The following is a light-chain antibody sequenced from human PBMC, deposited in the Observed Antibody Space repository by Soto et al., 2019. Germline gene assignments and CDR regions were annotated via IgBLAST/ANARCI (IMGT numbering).Light chain of an antibody. V-gene: IGLV2-14*01. CDR2: EVS. CDR1: SSDVGAYNH. CDR3: SSYTGSSTWM. J-gene: IGLJ3*02. Sequence: QSALTQPASVSGSPGQSITISCTGTSSDVGAYNHVSWYQQHPGKAPKLMIYEVSNRPSGVANRFSGSKSGNTASLTISGLQAEDEADYYCSSYTGSSTWMFGGGTKVTVL.